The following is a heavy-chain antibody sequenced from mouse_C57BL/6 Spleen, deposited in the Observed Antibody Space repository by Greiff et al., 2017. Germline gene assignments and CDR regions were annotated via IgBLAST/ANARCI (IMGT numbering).Heavy chain of an antibody. CDR3: AATPNWSYAMGY. J-gene: IGHJ4*01. CDR1: GYTFTSYW. Sequence: QVQLQQPGAELVKPGASVKLSCKASGYTFTSYWMHWVKQRPGQGLEWIGMIHPNSGSTNYNEKFKSKATLTVDKSSSTAYMQLSSLTSEDSAVYYCAATPNWSYAMGYWGQGTSVTVSS. CDR2: IHPNSGST. V-gene: IGHV1-64*01. D-gene: IGHD4-1*01.